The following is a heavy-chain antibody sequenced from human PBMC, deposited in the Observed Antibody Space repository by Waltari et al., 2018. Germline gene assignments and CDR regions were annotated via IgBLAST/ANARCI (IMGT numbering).Heavy chain of an antibody. CDR3: ARGYLRGSYRKRRIDWFDP. Sequence: QVQLQQWGAGLLKPSETLSLTCAVYGGSFSGYYWSWIRQPPGKGLEWIGEINHSGSTNYNPSHKSRVTISVDTSKNQFSLKLSSVTAADTAVYYCARGYLRGSYRKRRIDWFDPWGQGTLVTVSS. V-gene: IGHV4-34*01. CDR2: INHSGST. D-gene: IGHD3-16*01. CDR1: GGSFSGYY. J-gene: IGHJ5*02.